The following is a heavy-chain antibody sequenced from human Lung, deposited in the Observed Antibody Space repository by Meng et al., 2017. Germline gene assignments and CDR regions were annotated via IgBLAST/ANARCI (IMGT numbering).Heavy chain of an antibody. J-gene: IGHJ4*02. D-gene: IGHD4-11*01. CDR2: INLSGST. CDR1: GGVLSDYY. CDR3: ARGPTTMAHDFDY. Sequence: QVQLQVWWSGLLRPSANLSLTGVVCGGVLSDYYWSWILQPPGKGLEWIGEINLSGSTNYNPSLESRATISVDTSQNNLSLKLSSVTAADSAVYYCARGPTTMAHDFDYWGQGTLVTVSS. V-gene: IGHV4-34*01.